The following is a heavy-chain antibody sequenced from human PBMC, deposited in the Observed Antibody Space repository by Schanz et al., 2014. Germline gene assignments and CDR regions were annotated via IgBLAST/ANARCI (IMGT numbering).Heavy chain of an antibody. D-gene: IGHD3-10*01. J-gene: IGHJ5*02. CDR2: MNESHSTI. Sequence: EVQLLESGGGLVEPGGSLRLSCSASGFTFSTFAMHWIRQPPGRGLEWVSAMNESHSTIYYADSVRGRFTISRDNAKNTLYLQMNSLRAEDTAVYYCARPALWFGDNCFDPWGQGTLVTVSS. V-gene: IGHV3-23*01. CDR3: ARPALWFGDNCFDP. CDR1: GFTFSTFA.